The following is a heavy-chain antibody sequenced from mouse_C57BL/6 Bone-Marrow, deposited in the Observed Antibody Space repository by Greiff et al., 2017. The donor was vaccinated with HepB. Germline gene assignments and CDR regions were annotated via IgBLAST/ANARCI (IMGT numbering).Heavy chain of an antibody. J-gene: IGHJ4*01. CDR3: ARGYGSSYYAMDY. CDR1: GFNIKNTY. V-gene: IGHV14-3*01. CDR2: IDPANVNT. D-gene: IGHD1-1*01. Sequence: VQLQQSVAELVRPGASVKLSCTASGFNIKNTYMHWVKQRPEQGLEWIGRIDPANVNTKYAPKFQGKATITADTSSNTAYLQLSSLTSEETAIYYCARGYGSSYYAMDYWGQGTSVTVSS.